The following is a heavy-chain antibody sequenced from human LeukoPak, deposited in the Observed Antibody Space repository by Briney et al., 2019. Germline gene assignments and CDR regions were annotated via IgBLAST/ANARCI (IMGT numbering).Heavy chain of an antibody. CDR3: ARVNYDLGWFDP. J-gene: IGHJ5*02. Sequence: ASVKVACKASGHTFTSYGISWVRQAPGQGLEWMGWISAYNGNTNYAQKLQGRVTMTTDTSTSTAYMELRSLRSDDTAVYYCARVNYDLGWFDPWGQGTLVTVSS. CDR1: GHTFTSYG. CDR2: ISAYNGNT. V-gene: IGHV1-18*01. D-gene: IGHD3-3*01.